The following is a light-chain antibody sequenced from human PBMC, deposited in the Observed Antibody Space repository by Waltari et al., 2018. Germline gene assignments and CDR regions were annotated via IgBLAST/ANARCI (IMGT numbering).Light chain of an antibody. CDR2: KDT. V-gene: IGLV3-25*03. J-gene: IGLJ1*01. Sequence: SNELTQPPSVSVSPGQTARITCSGDVLSKQYAYWYQLTPGRAPVLVMYKDTERPSGIPERFSGAISGTTVTLTISGVQAEDEADYHCQSADNSGTYEVFGTGTKVTVL. CDR3: QSADNSGTYEV. CDR1: VLSKQY.